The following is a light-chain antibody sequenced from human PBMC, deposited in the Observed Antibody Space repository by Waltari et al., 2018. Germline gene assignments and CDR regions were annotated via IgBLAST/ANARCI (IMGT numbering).Light chain of an antibody. CDR2: DAS. CDR1: QSVGRS. Sequence: EIVLTQSPGPLSLSPGERAILSCRASQSVGRSLCWYQQKNGQDPRLLIYDASTRATGIPDRFSGGGSGTDFSLTISRLEPEDFAVYYCQMYVRLPATFGQGTKVEI. J-gene: IGKJ1*01. V-gene: IGKV3-20*01. CDR3: QMYVRLPAT.